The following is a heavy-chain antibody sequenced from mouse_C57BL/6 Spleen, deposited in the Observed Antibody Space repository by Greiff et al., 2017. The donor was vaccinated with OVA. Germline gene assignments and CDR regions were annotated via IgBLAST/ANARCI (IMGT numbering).Heavy chain of an antibody. CDR3: ARGYDYDEECAY. D-gene: IGHD2-4*01. CDR1: GFTFSDYG. V-gene: IGHV5-17*01. J-gene: IGHJ3*01. Sequence: EVQRVESGGGLVKPGGSLKLSCAASGFTFSDYGMHWVRQAPEKGLEWVAYISSGSSSIYSADTVKGRFTISRDNAKNTLFLQMTSRRSEDTAMYYCARGYDYDEECAYWGQGTLVTVSA. CDR2: ISSGSSSI.